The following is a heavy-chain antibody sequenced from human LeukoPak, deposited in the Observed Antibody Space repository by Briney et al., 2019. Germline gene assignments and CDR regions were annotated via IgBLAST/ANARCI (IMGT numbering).Heavy chain of an antibody. CDR2: ISSSVSTI. CDR3: AREQYDILTGTPYYYMDV. D-gene: IGHD3-9*01. V-gene: IGHV3-11*01. Sequence: GRSLRLSCAASGFTFSDYYMSWLRQAPGKGLEWGSYISSSVSTIYYADSVKGRFTISRDNAKNSLYLQMNSLRAEDTAVYYCAREQYDILTGTPYYYMDVWGKGPTVTISS. J-gene: IGHJ6*03. CDR1: GFTFSDYY.